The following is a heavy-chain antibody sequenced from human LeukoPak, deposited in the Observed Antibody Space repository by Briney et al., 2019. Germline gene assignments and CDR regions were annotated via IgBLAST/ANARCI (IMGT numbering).Heavy chain of an antibody. CDR2: IFYTGST. J-gene: IGHJ4*02. V-gene: IGHV4-59*08. CDR3: ARQGSHFDY. CDR1: GGSINGYY. Sequence: PSETLSLTCTVSGGSINGYYWSWIRQSPGKGLESLGYIFYTGSTNYNPSLKSRVTISVDTSKNQFSLKLSSVTAADTAVYYCARQGSHFDYWGQGTLVAVSS.